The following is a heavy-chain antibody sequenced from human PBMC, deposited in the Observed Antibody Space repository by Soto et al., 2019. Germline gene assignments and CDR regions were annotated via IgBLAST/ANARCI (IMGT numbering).Heavy chain of an antibody. V-gene: IGHV3-48*01. Sequence: GGSLRLSCAASGFTFSSYSMNWVRQAPGKGLEWVSYISSSSSTIYYADSVKGRFTISRDNAKNSLYLQMNSLRAEDTAVYYCASGQGLRFLEWSIPFPNYYMAVWGKGTTVTVSS. J-gene: IGHJ6*03. D-gene: IGHD3-3*01. CDR3: ASGQGLRFLEWSIPFPNYYMAV. CDR2: ISSSSSTI. CDR1: GFTFSSYS.